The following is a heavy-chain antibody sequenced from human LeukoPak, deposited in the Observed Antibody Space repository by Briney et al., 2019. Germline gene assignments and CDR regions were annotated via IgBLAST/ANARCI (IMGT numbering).Heavy chain of an antibody. V-gene: IGHV4-59*01. D-gene: IGHD3-22*01. Sequence: SETLSLTCTVSGGSISSYYWSWIRQPPGKGLEWIGCIYYSGSTNYNPSLKSRVTISVDTSKNQFSLKLSSVTAADTAVYYCARLYYYDSSGFAFDIWGQGTMVTVSS. CDR1: GGSISSYY. J-gene: IGHJ3*02. CDR2: IYYSGST. CDR3: ARLYYYDSSGFAFDI.